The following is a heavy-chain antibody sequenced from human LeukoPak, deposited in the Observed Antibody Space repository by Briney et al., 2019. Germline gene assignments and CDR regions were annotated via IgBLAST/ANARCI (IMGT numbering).Heavy chain of an antibody. J-gene: IGHJ4*02. V-gene: IGHV1-2*02. CDR3: ARANALYCSGTSCLFDY. Sequence: ASVKVSCKASGYTFTDYYIHWVRQAPGRGLEWMAWINPNSGGTYYAQNFHDRITLTRDTSISTAYMELSRLRSDDTAIYYCARANALYCSGTSCLFDYWGQGTLVTVSS. D-gene: IGHD2-2*01. CDR1: GYTFTDYY. CDR2: INPNSGGT.